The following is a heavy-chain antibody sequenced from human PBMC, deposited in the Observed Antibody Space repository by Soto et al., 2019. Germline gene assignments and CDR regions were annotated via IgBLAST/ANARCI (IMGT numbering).Heavy chain of an antibody. J-gene: IGHJ1*01. CDR3: ARGYCSSSSCYFHH. Sequence: SETLSLTCSVSGGAIINYYWTWIRQPPGKGLEWIGNIYYTGTTNYNPSLKSRVTISVDTSKNQFSLKLSSVTAADTAVYYCARGYCSSSSCYFHHWGQGTLVTVSS. CDR1: GGAIINYY. D-gene: IGHD2-2*01. CDR2: IYYTGTT. V-gene: IGHV4-59*01.